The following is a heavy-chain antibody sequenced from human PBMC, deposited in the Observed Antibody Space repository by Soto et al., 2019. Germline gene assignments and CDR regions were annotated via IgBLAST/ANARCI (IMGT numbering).Heavy chain of an antibody. J-gene: IGHJ4*02. V-gene: IGHV3-30*18. CDR2: VSYDGSDK. D-gene: IGHD2-21*01. CDR1: GFTFTTYG. Sequence: GGSLRLSVGASGFTFTTYGMHWGRRAPGKGRGGGSGVSYDGSDKEYEETVKGRFTISRDNSMKTLDLQMLSRRPEDTAVYYFENEHSQLYSGTYFDSWGQGTLVTVSS. CDR3: ENEHSQLYSGTYFDS.